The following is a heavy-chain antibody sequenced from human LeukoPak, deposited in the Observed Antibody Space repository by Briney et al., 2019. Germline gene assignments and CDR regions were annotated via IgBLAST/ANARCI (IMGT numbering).Heavy chain of an antibody. J-gene: IGHJ4*02. V-gene: IGHV1-18*01. CDR3: ARVDTVGTVNPFY. Sequence: ASVKVSCKASGYTFTSYGISWVRQAPGQGLEWMGWISAYNGNTNYAQKLQGRVTMTGDTSISTAYMELSRLRPDDTAVYCCARVDTVGTVNPFYWGQGTLVTVSS. D-gene: IGHD5-12*01. CDR1: GYTFTSYG. CDR2: ISAYNGNT.